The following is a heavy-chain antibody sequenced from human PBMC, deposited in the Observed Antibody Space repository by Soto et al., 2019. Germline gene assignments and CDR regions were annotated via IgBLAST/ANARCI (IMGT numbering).Heavy chain of an antibody. CDR2: IKQDGSEK. CDR1: GFTFSTYW. V-gene: IGHV3-7*01. J-gene: IGHJ4*02. Sequence: LRLSCSASGFTFSTYWMSWVRQAPGKGLEWVANIKQDGSEKYYVDSVKGRFTISRDNSKNTLYLQMNSLRAEDTAVYYCAKAGSGGSCDYWGQGTLVTVSS. D-gene: IGHD2-15*01. CDR3: AKAGSGGSCDY.